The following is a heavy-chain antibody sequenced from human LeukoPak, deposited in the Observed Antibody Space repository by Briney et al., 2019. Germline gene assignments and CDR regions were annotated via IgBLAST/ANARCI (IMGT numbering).Heavy chain of an antibody. CDR1: GGSFSGYY. CDR3: ARRYYDFWSSYYLDI. J-gene: IGHJ3*02. V-gene: IGHV4-34*01. D-gene: IGHD3-3*01. CDR2: INHSGST. Sequence: SETLSLTCAVYGGSFSGYYWSWIRQPPGKGLEWIGEINHSGSTNYNPSLKSRVTISVDTSKNQFSLKLSSVTAADTAVYYCARRYYDFWSSYYLDIWGQGTMVTVSS.